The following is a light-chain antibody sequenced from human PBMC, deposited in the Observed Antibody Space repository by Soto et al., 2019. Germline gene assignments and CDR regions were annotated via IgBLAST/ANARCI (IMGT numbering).Light chain of an antibody. J-gene: IGKJ5*01. V-gene: IGKV3-11*01. CDR3: QQRSNWPIT. Sequence: EIVLTQSPATLSLSPGERATLSCRASQSVSSYLAWYQQKTGQAPRLLIYDASNRATGIPARFSGSGPGTDFTLTISRLEPEDFAVYYCQQRSNWPITFGQGTRLEIK. CDR1: QSVSSY. CDR2: DAS.